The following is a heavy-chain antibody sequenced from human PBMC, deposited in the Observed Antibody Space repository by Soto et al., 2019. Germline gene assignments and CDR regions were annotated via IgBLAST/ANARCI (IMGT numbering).Heavy chain of an antibody. V-gene: IGHV4-39*01. D-gene: IGHD2-21*01. J-gene: IGHJ5*02. CDR1: GGSISSSRYY. CDR2: IYYSGSP. Sequence: SETLSLSCTVYGGSISSSRYYWGGIRQPPGKGLEGIGSIYYSGSPYYNPSLKSRVTISVDTSKNQFSLKLSSVTAADTAVYYCASYLTYCGGECYSLVSFDPWFQGTLVS. CDR3: ASYLTYCGGECYSLVSFDP.